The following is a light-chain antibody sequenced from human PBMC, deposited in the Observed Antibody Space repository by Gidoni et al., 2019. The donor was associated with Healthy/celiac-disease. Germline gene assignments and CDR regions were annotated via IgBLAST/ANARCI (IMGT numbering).Light chain of an antibody. V-gene: IGKV4-1*01. CDR3: QQYYSTPFT. CDR2: WAS. J-gene: IGKJ3*01. Sequence: DIVMTQSPDSLAASLGERATINCKSSQSVLYSSNNKNYLAWYQQKPGQPPKLLIYWASTRESGVPDRCSGSGSGTDFTLTISSLQAEDVAVYYCQQYYSTPFTFGPGTKVDIK. CDR1: QSVLYSSNNKNY.